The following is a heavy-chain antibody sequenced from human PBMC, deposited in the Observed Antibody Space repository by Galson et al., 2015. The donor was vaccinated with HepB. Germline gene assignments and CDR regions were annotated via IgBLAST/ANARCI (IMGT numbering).Heavy chain of an antibody. Sequence: LSLTCTVSGGSISSYYWSWIRQPPGKGLEWIGYIYYSGSTNYNPSLKSRVTISVDTSKNQFSLKLSSVTAADTAVYYCARGVGGYDSSGYAFDIWGQGTMVTVSS. V-gene: IGHV4-59*01. J-gene: IGHJ3*02. CDR2: IYYSGST. CDR1: GGSISSYY. D-gene: IGHD3-22*01. CDR3: ARGVGGYDSSGYAFDI.